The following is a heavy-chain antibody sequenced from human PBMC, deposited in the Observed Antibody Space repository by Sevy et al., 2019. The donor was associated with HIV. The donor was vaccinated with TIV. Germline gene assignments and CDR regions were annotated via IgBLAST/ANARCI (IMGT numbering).Heavy chain of an antibody. V-gene: IGHV3-30*18. D-gene: IGHD6-13*01. Sequence: GGSLRLSCAASGFTFISYGMHWVRQAPGKGLEWVAVISYDGSNKYYADSVKGRFTISRDNSKNTLYLQMNSLRAEDTAVYYCAKDRQQLYSMDVWGQGTTVTVSS. CDR2: ISYDGSNK. CDR1: GFTFISYG. CDR3: AKDRQQLYSMDV. J-gene: IGHJ6*02.